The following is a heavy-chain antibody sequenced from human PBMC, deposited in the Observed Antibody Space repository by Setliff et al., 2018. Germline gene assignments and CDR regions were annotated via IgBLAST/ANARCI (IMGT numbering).Heavy chain of an antibody. CDR2: IYYSGST. J-gene: IGHJ3*02. Sequence: SETLSLTCTVSGGSISSGDYYWSWIRQPPGKGLEFVGYIYYSGSTNYNPSLKSRVTISIDTSKNQFSLKVSSVTAADTAVYYCASAPLLYSDSSGLSGTFDIWGQGTMVTVSS. CDR1: GGSISSGDYY. CDR3: ASAPLLYSDSSGLSGTFDI. V-gene: IGHV4-30-4*08. D-gene: IGHD3-22*01.